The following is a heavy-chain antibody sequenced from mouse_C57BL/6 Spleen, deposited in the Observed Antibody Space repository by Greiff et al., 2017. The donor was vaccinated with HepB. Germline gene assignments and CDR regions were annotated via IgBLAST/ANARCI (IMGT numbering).Heavy chain of an antibody. CDR3: AREKGGGYAMDY. V-gene: IGHV1-18*01. CDR2: INPNNGGT. Sequence: EVQLQQSGPELVKPGASVKIPCKASGYTFTDYNMDWVKQSHGKSLEWIGDINPNNGGTIYNQKFKGKATLTVEKSSSTAYMELRSLTSEDTAVYYCAREKGGGYAMDYWGQGTSVTVSS. CDR1: GYTFTDYN. J-gene: IGHJ4*01.